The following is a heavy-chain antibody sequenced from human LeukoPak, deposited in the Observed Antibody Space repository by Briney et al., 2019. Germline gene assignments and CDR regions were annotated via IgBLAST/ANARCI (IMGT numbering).Heavy chain of an antibody. V-gene: IGHV3-30-3*01. CDR3: AREARSSSSWYLNWFDP. D-gene: IGHD6-13*01. Sequence: GGSLRLSCAASGFTFSSYAMHWVRQAPGKGLEWVAVISYDGSNKYYADSVKGRFTISRDNSKNTLYLQMNSLRAEDTAVYYCAREARSSSSWYLNWFDPWGQGTLVTVSS. J-gene: IGHJ5*02. CDR1: GFTFSSYA. CDR2: ISYDGSNK.